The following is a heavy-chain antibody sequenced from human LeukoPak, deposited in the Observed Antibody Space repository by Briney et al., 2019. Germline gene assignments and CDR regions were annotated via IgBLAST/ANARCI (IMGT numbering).Heavy chain of an antibody. D-gene: IGHD6-13*01. CDR3: ARLCLYSSSWYQSQGDY. Sequence: SETLSLTCAVYGGSFSGYYWSWIRQPPGKGLEWIGEINHSGSTNYNPSLKSRVTISVDTSKNQFSLKLSSVTAADTAVYYCARLCLYSSSWYQSQGDYWGQGTLVTVSS. V-gene: IGHV4-34*01. CDR1: GGSFSGYY. CDR2: INHSGST. J-gene: IGHJ4*02.